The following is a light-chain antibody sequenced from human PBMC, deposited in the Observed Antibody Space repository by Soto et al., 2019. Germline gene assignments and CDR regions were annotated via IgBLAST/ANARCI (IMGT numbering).Light chain of an antibody. Sequence: EIVMTQSPATLSVSPGEGASLSCRASQSVSSDLAWYQQKPGQAPRLLIYGASTRASGIAARFSGSGSGTEFTLTISSLQSEDFAVYYCQQYNNWPRWTFGQGTKVDI. J-gene: IGKJ1*01. CDR2: GAS. CDR1: QSVSSD. V-gene: IGKV3-15*01. CDR3: QQYNNWPRWT.